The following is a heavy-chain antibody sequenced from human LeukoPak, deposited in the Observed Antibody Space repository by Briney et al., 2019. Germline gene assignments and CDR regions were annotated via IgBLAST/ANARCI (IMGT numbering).Heavy chain of an antibody. CDR1: GFRFSSFV. J-gene: IGHJ4*02. CDR3: VKAAGSGWHTPFDN. CDR2: ITGSGGST. Sequence: GGSLRLSCAASGFRFSSFVLHWVRQAPGKGLEWVSGITGSGGSTYYADSVKGRINISRDNSKNTLYLQTNTLRAEDTAVYFCVKAAGSGWHTPFDNWGQGTLVTVSS. V-gene: IGHV3-23*01. D-gene: IGHD6-19*01.